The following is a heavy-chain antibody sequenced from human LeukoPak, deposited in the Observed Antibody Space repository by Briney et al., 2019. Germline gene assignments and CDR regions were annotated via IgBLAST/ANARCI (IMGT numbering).Heavy chain of an antibody. J-gene: IGHJ3*02. Sequence: GGSLRLSCAASGFTFNSHEMHWVRQAPGKGLEWVAVISYDGSNKYYADSVKGRFTISRDNSKNTLYLQMNSLRPEDTAVYYCAKDRGSFYVGAFDIWGQGTLVTVSS. V-gene: IGHV3-30*18. CDR3: AKDRGSFYVGAFDI. CDR2: ISYDGSNK. D-gene: IGHD1-26*01. CDR1: GFTFNSHE.